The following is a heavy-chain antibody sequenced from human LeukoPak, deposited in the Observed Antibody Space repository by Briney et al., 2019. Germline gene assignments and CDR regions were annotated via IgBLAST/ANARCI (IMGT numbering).Heavy chain of an antibody. CDR2: VYYSGRT. CDR3: ARTFSESYYYYGMDV. CDR1: GGSISSYY. Sequence: SETLSLTCTVSGGSISSYYWSWIRQPPGKGLEWIGYVYYSGRTNYNPSLKSRVTISVDTSKNQSSLKLSSVTAADTAVYYCARTFSESYYYYGMDVWGQGTTVTVSS. J-gene: IGHJ6*02. D-gene: IGHD1-26*01. V-gene: IGHV4-59*01.